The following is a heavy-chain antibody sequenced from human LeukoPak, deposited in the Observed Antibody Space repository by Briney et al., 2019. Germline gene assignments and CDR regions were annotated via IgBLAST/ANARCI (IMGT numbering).Heavy chain of an antibody. J-gene: IGHJ4*02. CDR1: GGTFNNYA. Sequence: GASVKVSCKVSGGTFNNYAISWVRQAPGQGLEWMGRIIPILGIANYAQKFQGRVTITADRSTSTAYMELGSLRSGATAICYCARDIVGATYGPSDYWGQGTLVTVSS. CDR3: ARDIVGATYGPSDY. D-gene: IGHD1-26*01. CDR2: IIPILGIA. V-gene: IGHV1-69*04.